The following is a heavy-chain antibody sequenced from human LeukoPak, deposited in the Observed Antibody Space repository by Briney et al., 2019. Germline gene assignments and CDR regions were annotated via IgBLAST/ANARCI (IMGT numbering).Heavy chain of an antibody. J-gene: IGHJ4*02. V-gene: IGHV3-23*01. CDR3: AKDYLGFDFDY. Sequence: GGSLRLSCTASGFTFSTYAMSWVRQGPGRGLEWVSGISGSGGTTHYADSVKGRFTISRDNSKNPLYLQMNSLRAEDTAIYYCAKDYLGFDFDYWGQGTLVTVSS. D-gene: IGHD2-2*03. CDR2: ISGSGGTT. CDR1: GFTFSTYA.